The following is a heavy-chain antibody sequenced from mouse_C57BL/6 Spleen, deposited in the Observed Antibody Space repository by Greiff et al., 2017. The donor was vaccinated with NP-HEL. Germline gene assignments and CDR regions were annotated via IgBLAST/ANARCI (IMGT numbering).Heavy chain of an antibody. V-gene: IGHV1-63*01. J-gene: IGHJ1*03. CDR3: ARCREREYFDV. Sequence: QVQLQQSGAELVRPGTSVKMSCKASGYTFTNYWIGWAKQRPGHGLEWVGDIYPGGGYTNYNEKFKGKATLTADKSSSTAYMQFSSLTSEDSAIYYCARCREREYFDVWGTGTTVTVSS. CDR1: GYTFTNYW. CDR2: IYPGGGYT.